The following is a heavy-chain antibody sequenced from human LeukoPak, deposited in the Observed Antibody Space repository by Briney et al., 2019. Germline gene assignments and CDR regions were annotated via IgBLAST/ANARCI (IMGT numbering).Heavy chain of an antibody. CDR1: GYTFTSYG. Sequence: ASVMVSCKASGYTFTSYGISWVRQAPGQGLEWVGWISAYSGNTNYAQKLQGRVTMTTVTSTSTAYMELRSLRSDDTAVYYCARDDSSGYQNGDYWGQGTLVTVSS. J-gene: IGHJ4*02. V-gene: IGHV1-18*01. D-gene: IGHD3-22*01. CDR3: ARDDSSGYQNGDY. CDR2: ISAYSGNT.